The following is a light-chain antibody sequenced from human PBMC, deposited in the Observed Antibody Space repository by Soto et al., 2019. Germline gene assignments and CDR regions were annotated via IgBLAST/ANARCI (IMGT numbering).Light chain of an antibody. CDR2: EVN. Sequence: QSVLTQPPSASGSPGQSVTISCTGTSSDVGGYNYVSWYQQYSGKAPKLILYEVNRRPSGVPDRFSGSKSGNTASLTVSGLQAEDEADYYCQSYDRLSGWVFGGGTKLTVL. CDR1: SSDVGGYNY. J-gene: IGLJ3*02. V-gene: IGLV2-8*01. CDR3: QSYDRLSGWV.